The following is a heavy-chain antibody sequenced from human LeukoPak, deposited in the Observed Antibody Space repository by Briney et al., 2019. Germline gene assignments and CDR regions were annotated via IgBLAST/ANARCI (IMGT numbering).Heavy chain of an antibody. Sequence: RPSETLSLTCTVSGGSISSGSYYWNWIRQPAGKGLEWIGRIYTSGSTNYNPSLKSRVTISVDTSTNQFSLKLSSVTAADTAVYYCARGGGYNPYYWGQGTLVTVSS. D-gene: IGHD5-24*01. V-gene: IGHV4-61*02. CDR1: GGSISSGSYY. CDR2: IYTSGST. J-gene: IGHJ4*02. CDR3: ARGGGYNPYY.